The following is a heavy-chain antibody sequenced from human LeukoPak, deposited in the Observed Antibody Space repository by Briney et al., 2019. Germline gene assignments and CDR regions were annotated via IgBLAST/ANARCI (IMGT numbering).Heavy chain of an antibody. CDR1: GGSFSGYY. V-gene: IGHV4-34*01. CDR3: ARVVARNGMDV. J-gene: IGHJ6*02. CDR2: INHSGST. Sequence: PSETLSLTCAVYGGSFSGYYWSWIRQPPGKGLEWIGEINHSGSTNYNPSLKSRVTISVDTSKNQFSLKLSSVTAADTAVYYSARVVARNGMDVWGQGTTVTVSS. D-gene: IGHD2-15*01.